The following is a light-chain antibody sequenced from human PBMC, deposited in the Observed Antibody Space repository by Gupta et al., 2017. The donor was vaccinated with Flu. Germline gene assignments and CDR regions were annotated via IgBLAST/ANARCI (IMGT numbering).Light chain of an antibody. Sequence: HSARTHPASGSGPPGQSITISCTGTSSAVGGSNYVSWYQHHPGKAPKLMIYEVINRPSGVSNRFSGSKSGNTASLTISGLQAEDEADYYCSSYTSSNSLEFGGGTKLTVL. J-gene: IGLJ3*02. CDR1: SSAVGGSNY. V-gene: IGLV2-14*01. CDR3: SSYTSSNSLE. CDR2: EVI.